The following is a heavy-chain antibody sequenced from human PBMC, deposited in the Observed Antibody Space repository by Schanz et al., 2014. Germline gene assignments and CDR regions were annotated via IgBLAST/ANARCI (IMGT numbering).Heavy chain of an antibody. Sequence: EVQLLESGGGLVQPGGSLRLSCAASGFSFRKSAMNWVRQAPGKGLEWVGRIKSKVDGGTTDNAAPVQGRFTISRDDSKNTLHLQMNSLKTEDTAVYYCTTYCDGGCAIDNWGQGALVTVSS. CDR3: TTYCDGGCAIDN. V-gene: IGHV3-15*01. CDR1: GFSFRKSA. J-gene: IGHJ4*02. D-gene: IGHD6-19*01. CDR2: IKSKVDGGTT.